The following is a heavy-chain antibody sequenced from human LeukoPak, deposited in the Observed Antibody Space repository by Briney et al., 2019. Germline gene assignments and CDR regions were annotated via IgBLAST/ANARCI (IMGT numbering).Heavy chain of an antibody. J-gene: IGHJ5*02. CDR1: GDSISSYY. CDR2: VYYSGST. CDR3: ATDRTGDNWFDP. V-gene: IGHV4-59*01. D-gene: IGHD3/OR15-3a*01. Sequence: SETLSLTCTVSGDSISSYYWGWIRQPPGKGLEWIGYVYYSGSTNYNPSLKSRVTMSVDTSKNQFSLRLSSVTAADTAVYYCATDRTGDNWFDPWGQGTLVTVSS.